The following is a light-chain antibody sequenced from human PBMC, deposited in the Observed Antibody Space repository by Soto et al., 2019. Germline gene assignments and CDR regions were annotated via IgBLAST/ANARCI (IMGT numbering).Light chain of an antibody. V-gene: IGLV2-23*02. J-gene: IGLJ3*02. Sequence: QSALTQPASVSGSPGQSITISCSGTTSDVGGYDVVSWYQQHPGKAPKLMIFEVNQRPSGVSDRFSGSKSGNTASLTISGLQAGDEADYYCCSFAGRSTFWVFGGGTQLTVL. CDR3: CSFAGRSTFWV. CDR1: TSDVGGYDV. CDR2: EVN.